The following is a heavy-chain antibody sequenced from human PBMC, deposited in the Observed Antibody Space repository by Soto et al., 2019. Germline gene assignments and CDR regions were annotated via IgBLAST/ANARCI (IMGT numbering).Heavy chain of an antibody. CDR2: ISYDGSNK. CDR3: AKDMGGSYRFDS. V-gene: IGHV3-30*18. Sequence: QVQLVESGGGVVQPGRSLRLSCAASGFTFSSYGMHWVRQAPGKGLEWVAVISYDGSNKYYADSVKGRFTISRDNSKNTLYLQMNSLRAEDTAVYYCAKDMGGSYRFDSWGQGTLVTVSS. J-gene: IGHJ4*02. D-gene: IGHD1-26*01. CDR1: GFTFSSYG.